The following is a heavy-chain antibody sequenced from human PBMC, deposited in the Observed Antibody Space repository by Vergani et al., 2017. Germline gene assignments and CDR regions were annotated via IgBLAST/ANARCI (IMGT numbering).Heavy chain of an antibody. CDR3: ARAVGYCSGGSCYSIGYYYYYYMDV. V-gene: IGHV6-1*01. CDR2: TYYRSKWYN. J-gene: IGHJ6*03. CDR1: GDSVSSNSAA. Sequence: QVQLQQSGPGLVKPSQTLSLTCAISGDSVSSNSAACNWIRQSPSRGLEWLGRTYYRSKWYNDYAVSVKSRITINPDTSKNQFSLQLNSVTPEDTAVYYCARAVGYCSGGSCYSIGYYYYYYMDVWGKGTTVTVSS. D-gene: IGHD2-15*01.